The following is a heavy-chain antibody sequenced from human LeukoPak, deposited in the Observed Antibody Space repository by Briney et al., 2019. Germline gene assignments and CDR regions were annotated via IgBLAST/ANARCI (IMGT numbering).Heavy chain of an antibody. CDR1: GFTFSSYG. CDR2: ISDDGSNK. J-gene: IGHJ4*02. V-gene: IGHV3-30*18. CDR3: AKDTSGSGSSYLDY. D-gene: IGHD3-10*01. Sequence: GGSLRLSCAASGFTFSSYGMYWVRQAPGKGLEWVAAISDDGSNKYYADSVKGRITISRDNSKNTLYLQMNSLRAEDTAVYYCAKDTSGSGSSYLDYRGQGTLVTVSS.